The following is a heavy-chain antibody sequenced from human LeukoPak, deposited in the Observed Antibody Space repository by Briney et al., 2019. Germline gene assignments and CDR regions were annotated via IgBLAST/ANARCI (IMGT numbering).Heavy chain of an antibody. CDR1: GFTFSSYG. Sequence: PGGSLRLSCAASGFTFSSYGMHWVRQAPGKGLEWVAVISYDGSNKYYADSVKGRFTISRDNSKNTLYLRMNSLRAEDTAVYYCARATRVATPSPPIDYWGQGTLVTVSS. J-gene: IGHJ4*02. V-gene: IGHV3-30*03. CDR3: ARATRVATPSPPIDY. D-gene: IGHD5-12*01. CDR2: ISYDGSNK.